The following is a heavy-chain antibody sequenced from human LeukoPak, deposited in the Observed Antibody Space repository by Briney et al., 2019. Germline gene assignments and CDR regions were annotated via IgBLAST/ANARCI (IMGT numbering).Heavy chain of an antibody. CDR3: ARDHCSSNSCYVYYYYYYGMDV. V-gene: IGHV3-11*01. CDR2: ISSSGSTI. J-gene: IGHJ6*02. CDR1: GFTFSDYY. D-gene: IGHD2-2*01. Sequence: GGSLRLSCAASGFTFSDYYMSWIRQALGKGLKWVSYISSSGSTIYYADSVKGRFTISRDNAKNSLYLQMNSLRAEDTAVYYCARDHCSSNSCYVYYYYYYGMDVWGQGTTVTVSS.